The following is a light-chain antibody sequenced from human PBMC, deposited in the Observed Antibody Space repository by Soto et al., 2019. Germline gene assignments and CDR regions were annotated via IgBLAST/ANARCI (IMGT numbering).Light chain of an antibody. CDR2: GAS. V-gene: IGKV3-20*01. J-gene: IGKJ1*01. CDR1: QTVSSSY. CDR3: QQYGSSIGS. Sequence: EIVLTQSPGTLSLSPGERATLPCRASQTVSSSYFAWYQQKPGQAPRLLIYGASTRATGIPDRFSGSGSGTDFTLTISRLEPEDFAVYYCQQYGSSIGSFGQGTKVDI.